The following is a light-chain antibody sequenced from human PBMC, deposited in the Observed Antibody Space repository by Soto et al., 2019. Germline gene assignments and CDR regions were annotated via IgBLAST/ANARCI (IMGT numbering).Light chain of an antibody. CDR2: DAS. Sequence: DIQMTQSPSSLSASVGDRVTIACRASRGLGSYLAWYQQKPGRLPQLLIYDASSLEPGVSSRFRGSGSGTDFTLIISSLQPEDAATYYCQKYDSAPWTFGQGTKVEIK. CDR3: QKYDSAPWT. J-gene: IGKJ1*01. CDR1: RGLGSY. V-gene: IGKV1-27*01.